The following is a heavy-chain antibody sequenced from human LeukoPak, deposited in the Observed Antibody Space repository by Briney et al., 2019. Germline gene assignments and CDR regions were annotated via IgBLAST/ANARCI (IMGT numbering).Heavy chain of an antibody. CDR2: IYHSGST. CDR3: ASDGRAMVRGVPIR. V-gene: IGHV4-39*07. Sequence: SQNLSLTCTVSGGSISSGSYYWGWIRQPPGKGLEWIGSIYHSGSTYYNPSLKSRVTISVDTSKNQFSLKLSSVTAADTAVYYCASDGRAMVRGVPIRWGQGTLVAVSS. CDR1: GGSISSGSYY. D-gene: IGHD3-10*01. J-gene: IGHJ4*02.